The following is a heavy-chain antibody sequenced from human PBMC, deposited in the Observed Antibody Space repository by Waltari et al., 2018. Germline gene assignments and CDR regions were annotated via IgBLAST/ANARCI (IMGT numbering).Heavy chain of an antibody. J-gene: IGHJ4*02. CDR2: IAGSNGKT. CDR3: AKLAFFDSIYYSDR. Sequence: EVLLLESGGGLVQPVGSLRLSCAASGFAFRNYAMNWVRQAPGKGLEWLAGIAGSNGKTYYADSVKGRFTISRDNYRNILYLQISSLRAEDTAVYYCAKLAFFDSIYYSDRWGQGTLVTVSS. V-gene: IGHV3-23*01. CDR1: GFAFRNYA. D-gene: IGHD1-26*01.